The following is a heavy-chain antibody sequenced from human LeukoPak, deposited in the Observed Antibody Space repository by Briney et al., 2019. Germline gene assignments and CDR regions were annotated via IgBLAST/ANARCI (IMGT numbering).Heavy chain of an antibody. Sequence: SETLSLTCTVSGGSISSYYWSWIRQPPGKGLEWNGYIYYSGSTNYNPSLKSRVTISVDTSKNQFSLKLSSVTAADTAVYYCARRDYGSGSFAFDYWGQGSLVTVSS. CDR1: GGSISSYY. J-gene: IGHJ4*02. D-gene: IGHD3-10*01. V-gene: IGHV4-59*08. CDR2: IYYSGST. CDR3: ARRDYGSGSFAFDY.